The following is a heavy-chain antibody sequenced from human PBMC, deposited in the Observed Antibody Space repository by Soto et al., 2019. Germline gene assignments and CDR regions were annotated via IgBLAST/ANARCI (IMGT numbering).Heavy chain of an antibody. CDR3: ARGLLNYYDSSGYYLGDY. CDR2: ISSTTNYI. Sequence: GGSLRLSCAASGFTFTRYSMNWVRQAPGKGLEWVSSISSTTNYIYYADSMKGRFTVSRDNAKNSLYLQMNSLRAEDTAVYYCARGLLNYYDSSGYYLGDYWGQGTLVTVSS. D-gene: IGHD3-22*01. CDR1: GFTFTRYS. V-gene: IGHV3-21*01. J-gene: IGHJ4*02.